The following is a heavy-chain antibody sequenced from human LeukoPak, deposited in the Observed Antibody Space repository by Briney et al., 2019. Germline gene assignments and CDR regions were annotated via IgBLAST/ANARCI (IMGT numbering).Heavy chain of an antibody. V-gene: IGHV4-39*01. CDR2: IYYSATT. CDR1: GGSISSNNYY. Sequence: SETLSLTCTVSGGSISSNNYYWGWIRQPPGKGLEWIGSIYYSATTYYNPSLKSRVTISVDTSKNQFSLKLSSVTAADTAVYYCARHRGYGSGLFDPWGQGTLVTV. D-gene: IGHD3-10*01. CDR3: ARHRGYGSGLFDP. J-gene: IGHJ5*02.